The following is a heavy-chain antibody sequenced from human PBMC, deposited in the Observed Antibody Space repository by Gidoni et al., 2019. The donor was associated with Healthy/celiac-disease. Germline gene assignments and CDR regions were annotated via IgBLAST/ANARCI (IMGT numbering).Heavy chain of an antibody. CDR1: GGSFSGYY. CDR2: INHSGST. Sequence: QVQLQQWGAGLLKPSETLSLTCAVYGGSFSGYYWSWIRQPPGKGLEWIVEINHSGSTNYNPSLKSRVTISVDTSKNQFSLKLSSVTAADTAVYYCAATYDSSGYQYYFDYWGQGTLVTVSS. J-gene: IGHJ4*02. V-gene: IGHV4-34*01. CDR3: AATYDSSGYQYYFDY. D-gene: IGHD3-22*01.